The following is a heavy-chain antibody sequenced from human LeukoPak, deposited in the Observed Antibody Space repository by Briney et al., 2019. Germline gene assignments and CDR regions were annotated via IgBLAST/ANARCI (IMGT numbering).Heavy chain of an antibody. CDR1: GFTFRSYA. Sequence: GGSLRLSCAASGFTFRSYAMHWVRQASGKGLEWVAVIYSDGGTYYSDYVKGRFTISRDYSKNTLYLQMSSLRVEDTAVYYCARDSKGPAFWGQGTLVTVSS. D-gene: IGHD2-15*01. J-gene: IGHJ4*02. CDR2: IYSDGGT. CDR3: ARDSKGPAF. V-gene: IGHV3-53*01.